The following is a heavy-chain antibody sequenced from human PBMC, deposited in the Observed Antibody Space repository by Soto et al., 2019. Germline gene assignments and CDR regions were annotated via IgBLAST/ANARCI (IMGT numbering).Heavy chain of an antibody. Sequence: GGSLRLSCAASGFTFSNAWMSWVRQAPGKGLEWVGRIKSKTDGGTTDYAAPVKGRFTISRDDSKNTLYLQMNSLKTEDTAVYYCTTPRPGSYGEGDVYFDYWGQGTLVTVSS. V-gene: IGHV3-15*01. CDR2: IKSKTDGGTT. D-gene: IGHD4-17*01. CDR3: TTPRPGSYGEGDVYFDY. J-gene: IGHJ4*02. CDR1: GFTFSNAW.